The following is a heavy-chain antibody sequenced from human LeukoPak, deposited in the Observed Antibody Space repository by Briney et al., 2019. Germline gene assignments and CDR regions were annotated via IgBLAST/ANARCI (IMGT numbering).Heavy chain of an antibody. CDR3: ARGYGVLLWFGEYAWFDP. CDR1: GYSISSGYY. Sequence: PSETLSLTCTDSGYSISSGYYWGWSRPPPGKGLERIGSIYHSGSTYYNPSLKSRVTISVDTSKNQFSLKLSSVTAADTAVYYCARGYGVLLWFGEYAWFDPRGQGTLVTVSS. D-gene: IGHD3-10*01. J-gene: IGHJ5*02. V-gene: IGHV4-38-2*02. CDR2: IYHSGST.